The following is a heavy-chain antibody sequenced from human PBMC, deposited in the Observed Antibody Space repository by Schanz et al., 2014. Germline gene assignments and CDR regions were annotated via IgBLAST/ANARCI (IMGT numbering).Heavy chain of an antibody. Sequence: VQLEQSGAEVKKPGSSVKVSCKASGGTFSSFGINWVRQAPGQGLEWMGRIIPSLGLAKYEQKFQDKVTITADTSTTTAYMELSSLRSEDTAVYYCARGYGDSPTDFWGQGTLVIVSS. J-gene: IGHJ4*02. CDR3: ARGYGDSPTDF. CDR1: GGTFSSFG. V-gene: IGHV1-69*04. D-gene: IGHD4-17*01. CDR2: IIPSLGLA.